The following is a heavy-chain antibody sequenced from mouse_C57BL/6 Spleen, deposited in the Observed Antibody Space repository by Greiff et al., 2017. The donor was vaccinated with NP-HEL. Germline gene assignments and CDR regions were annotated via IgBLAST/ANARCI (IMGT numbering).Heavy chain of an antibody. Sequence: QVQLQQPGAELVRPGSSVKLSCKASGYTFTSYWMHWVKQRPIQGLEWIGNIDPSDSETHYNQKFKDKATLTVDKSSSTADMQLSSLTSEDSAVYYCAREGLRRSLGYFDVWGTGTTVTVSS. V-gene: IGHV1-52*01. J-gene: IGHJ1*03. CDR1: GYTFTSYW. CDR2: IDPSDSET. D-gene: IGHD2-2*01. CDR3: AREGLRRSLGYFDV.